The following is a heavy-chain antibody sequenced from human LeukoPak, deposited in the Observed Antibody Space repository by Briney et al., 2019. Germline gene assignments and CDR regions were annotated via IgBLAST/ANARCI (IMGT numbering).Heavy chain of an antibody. V-gene: IGHV1-18*01. J-gene: IGHJ4*02. CDR1: GYTFTSYS. D-gene: IGHD1-26*01. CDR2: ISAYNGNT. Sequence: ASVKVSCKASGYTFTSYSINWVRQAPGQGLEWMGWISAYNGNTKYAQKLQGRVTMTTDTSTSTAYMELRSLRSDDAAVYYCARGLGGSGSYFLTFDYWGQGTLVTVSS. CDR3: ARGLGGSGSYFLTFDY.